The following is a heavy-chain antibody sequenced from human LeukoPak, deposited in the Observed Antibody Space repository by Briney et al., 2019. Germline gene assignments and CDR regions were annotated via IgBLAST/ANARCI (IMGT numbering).Heavy chain of an antibody. V-gene: IGHV1-18*01. CDR3: ARGPIAAAGDF. J-gene: IGHJ4*02. CDR1: GGTFSSYA. CDR2: INANNGKT. Sequence: GASVKVSCKASGGTFSSYAITWVRQAPGQGLEWMGWINANNGKTNYTQNFQGRVTMTRDTSTSTAYMELRSLRSDDTAVYYCARGPIAAAGDFWGQGTLVTVSS. D-gene: IGHD6-13*01.